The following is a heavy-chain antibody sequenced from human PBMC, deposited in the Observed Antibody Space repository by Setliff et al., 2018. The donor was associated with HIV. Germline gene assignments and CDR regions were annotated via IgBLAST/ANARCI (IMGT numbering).Heavy chain of an antibody. V-gene: IGHV3-49*04. CDR2: IRSKAYGGTT. J-gene: IGHJ6*03. Sequence: GGSLRLSCTASGFTFGDYGMSWVRQAPGKGLEWVGFIRSKAYGGTTEYAASVKGRFTISRDDSKSIAYLQMNSLKTEDTAVYYCTRVREVPAAIPDYYYYMDVWGKGTTVTAP. CDR3: TRVREVPAAIPDYYYYMDV. CDR1: GFTFGDYG. D-gene: IGHD2-2*02.